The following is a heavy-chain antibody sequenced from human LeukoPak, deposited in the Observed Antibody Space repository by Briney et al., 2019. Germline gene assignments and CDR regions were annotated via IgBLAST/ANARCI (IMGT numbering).Heavy chain of an antibody. CDR3: AKDPFWSGSSDDY. J-gene: IGHJ4*02. V-gene: IGHV3-23*01. CDR1: GFTFSSYA. Sequence: GGSLRLSCAASGFTFSSYAMSWVRQAPGKGLEWVSAISGSGGSTYYADPVKGRFTISRDNSKNTLYLQMNSLRAEDTAVYYCAKDPFWSGSSDDYWGQGTLVTVSS. CDR2: ISGSGGST. D-gene: IGHD3-3*01.